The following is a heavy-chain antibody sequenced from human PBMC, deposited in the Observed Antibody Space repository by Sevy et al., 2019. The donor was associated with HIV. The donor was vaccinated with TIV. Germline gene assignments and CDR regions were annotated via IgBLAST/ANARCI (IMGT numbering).Heavy chain of an antibody. D-gene: IGHD2-15*01. CDR2: INIYGSIT. V-gene: IGHV3-74*03. Sequence: GGSLRLSCAASGFTFSSYWMHWVRQAPGEGLVWVSRINIYGSITTYADSVKGRFTISRDNAKNTLWLQMNTVRAEDTAVYYCVRGVVDYWGQGTLVTVSS. J-gene: IGHJ4*02. CDR1: GFTFSSYW. CDR3: VRGVVDY.